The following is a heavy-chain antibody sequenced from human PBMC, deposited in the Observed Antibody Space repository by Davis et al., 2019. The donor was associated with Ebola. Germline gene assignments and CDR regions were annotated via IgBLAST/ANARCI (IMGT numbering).Heavy chain of an antibody. CDR2: ISGSGGST. CDR1: GFTFSSYA. J-gene: IGHJ4*02. D-gene: IGHD6-13*01. Sequence: GESLKISCAASGFTFSSYAMSWVRQAPGKGLEWVSAISGSGGSTYYADSVKGRFTISRDNSKNTLYLQMNSLRAEDTAVYYCSAAGTRGYDYWGQGTLVTVSS. V-gene: IGHV3-23*01. CDR3: SAAGTRGYDY.